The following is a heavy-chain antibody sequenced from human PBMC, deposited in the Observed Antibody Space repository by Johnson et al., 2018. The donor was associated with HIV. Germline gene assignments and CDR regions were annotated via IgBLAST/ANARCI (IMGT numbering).Heavy chain of an antibody. Sequence: QVQLVESGGGVVQPGRSLRLSCAASGFTFSSYGMHWVRQAPGKGLEWVAVIWYDGSNKYYADSVKGRFTISRDNAKNSLYLQMNSLRAEDTAVYCCARAHYGSGSLDIWGQGTMVTVSS. CDR2: IWYDGSNK. V-gene: IGHV3-33*01. D-gene: IGHD3-10*01. CDR3: ARAHYGSGSLDI. CDR1: GFTFSSYG. J-gene: IGHJ3*02.